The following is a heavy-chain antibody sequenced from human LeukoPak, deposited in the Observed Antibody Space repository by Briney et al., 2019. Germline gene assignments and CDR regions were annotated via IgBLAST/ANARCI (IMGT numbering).Heavy chain of an antibody. Sequence: PSETLSLTCAVYGGSFSGYYWSWIRQPPGKGLEWIGEINHSGSTNYNPSLKSRVTISVDTSKNQFSLKLSSVTAAGTAVYYCARVKMITMVRGVIIPTYYFDYWGQGTLVTVSS. CDR3: ARVKMITMVRGVIIPTYYFDY. CDR2: INHSGST. CDR1: GGSFSGYY. J-gene: IGHJ4*02. V-gene: IGHV4-34*01. D-gene: IGHD3-10*01.